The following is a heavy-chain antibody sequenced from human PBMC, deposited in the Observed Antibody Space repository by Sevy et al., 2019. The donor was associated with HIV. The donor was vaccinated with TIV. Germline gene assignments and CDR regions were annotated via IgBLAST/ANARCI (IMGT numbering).Heavy chain of an antibody. V-gene: IGHV1-18*01. D-gene: IGHD6-13*01. CDR1: GYTFITYG. Sequence: ASVKVSCKASGYTFITYGITWVRQAPGQGLEWMGWISGYNVHTKYARELQGRVTITTDTSTSTAYLELRSLTSDDTAVYYCARTGYSTLTRVAAADSSLDFWGQGTLVTVSS. J-gene: IGHJ4*02. CDR2: ISGYNVHT. CDR3: ARTGYSTLTRVAAADSSLDF.